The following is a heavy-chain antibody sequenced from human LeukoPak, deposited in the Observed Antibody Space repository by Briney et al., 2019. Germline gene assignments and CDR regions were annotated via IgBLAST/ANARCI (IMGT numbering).Heavy chain of an antibody. CDR3: ARGGDGYNYAFDM. D-gene: IGHD5-24*01. CDR1: GFTFSSYW. J-gene: IGHJ3*02. V-gene: IGHV3-74*01. CDR2: INSDGRST. Sequence: GGSLRLSCAASGFTFSSYWMHWVRQAPGKGLVWVSRINSDGRSTSYADSVKGRFTISRDNSKNTLYLQMNSLRAEDTAVYYCARGGDGYNYAFDMWGQGTMVTVSS.